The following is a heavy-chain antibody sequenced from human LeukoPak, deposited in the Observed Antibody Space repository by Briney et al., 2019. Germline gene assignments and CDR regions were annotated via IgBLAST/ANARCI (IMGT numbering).Heavy chain of an antibody. CDR1: GFTVGSNY. CDR2: IYSGDTT. V-gene: IGHV3-53*01. J-gene: IGHJ4*02. CDR3: ARGHPHSSSYYGSFVF. Sequence: GGSLRLSCAASGFTVGSNYLSWVRQLPGKGLEWVSVIYSGDTTYYADSVKGRFTISRDNSKNTLYLQMNSLRVEDTAVYFCARGHPHSSSYYGSFVFWGQGTLVTVSS. D-gene: IGHD6-13*01.